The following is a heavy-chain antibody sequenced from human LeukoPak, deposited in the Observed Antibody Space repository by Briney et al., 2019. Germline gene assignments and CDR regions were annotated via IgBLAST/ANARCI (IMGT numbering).Heavy chain of an antibody. J-gene: IGHJ4*02. Sequence: ASVKVSCKASGYTLTSYAMHWVRQAPGQRLEWMGWINAGNGNTKYSQKFQGRVTITRDTSASTAYMELSSLRSEDTAVYYCARGRGAQMGGPAYYFDYWGQGTLVTVSS. CDR3: ARGRGAQMGGPAYYFDY. CDR2: INAGNGNT. D-gene: IGHD1-26*01. V-gene: IGHV1-3*01. CDR1: GYTLTSYA.